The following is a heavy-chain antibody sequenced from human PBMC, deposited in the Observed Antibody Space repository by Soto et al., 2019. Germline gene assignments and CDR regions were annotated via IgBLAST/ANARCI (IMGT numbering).Heavy chain of an antibody. CDR1: GGCVSGGSYY. CDR2: IYYSGST. Sequence: ETLSLTCTVAGGCVSGGSYYWSWIRPPPGKGLEWIGYIYYSGSTNYNPSIKSRVTISVDTSKNQFSLKLSSVTAADTAVYYGARAGSGSHYNLYYWGQGTLVTVSS. V-gene: IGHV4-61*01. D-gene: IGHD3-10*01. CDR3: ARAGSGSHYNLYY. J-gene: IGHJ4*02.